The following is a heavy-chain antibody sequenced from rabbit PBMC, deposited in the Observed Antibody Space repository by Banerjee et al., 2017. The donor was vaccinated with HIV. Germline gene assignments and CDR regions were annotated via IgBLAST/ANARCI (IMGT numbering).Heavy chain of an antibody. CDR3: ARDYVGYRVATRLDL. CDR1: GFSFSSGYY. D-gene: IGHD4-2*01. V-gene: IGHV1S40*01. Sequence: QSLEESGGGLVQPEGSLTLTCTASGFSFSSGYYMCWVRQAPGKGLEWIACIDGGDGSTYYASWAKGRFTASKTSSTTVTLQMTSLTAADTATYFCARDYVGYRVATRLDLWGQGTLVTVS. CDR2: IDGGDGST. J-gene: IGHJ3*01.